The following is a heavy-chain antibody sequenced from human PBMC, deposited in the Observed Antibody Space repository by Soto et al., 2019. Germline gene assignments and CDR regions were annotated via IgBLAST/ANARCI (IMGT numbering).Heavy chain of an antibody. CDR1: GFTFSSYG. Sequence: QVQLVESGGGVVQPGRSLRLSCAASGFTFSSYGMHWVRQAPGKGLEWVAVIWYDGSNKYYADSVKGRFTISRDNSKNPLYLQMNSLRAEDTAVYYCASEPGGGWFDPWGQGTLVTVSS. D-gene: IGHD3-16*01. CDR3: ASEPGGGWFDP. V-gene: IGHV3-33*01. CDR2: IWYDGSNK. J-gene: IGHJ5*02.